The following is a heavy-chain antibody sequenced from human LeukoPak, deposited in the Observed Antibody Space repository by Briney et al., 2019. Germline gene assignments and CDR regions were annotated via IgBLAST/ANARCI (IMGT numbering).Heavy chain of an antibody. CDR2: ISSNGGST. V-gene: IGHV3-64D*06. D-gene: IGHD3-16*02. CDR3: VKQQNRGEYSLGY. CDR1: GFTFSSYS. J-gene: IGHJ1*01. Sequence: GGSLSLSCAASGFTFSSYSMSGVPQAPGKGLEYVSAISSNGGSTYYADSVKGRFTISIDNSKNKLYLQMSSLRAEDTAVYYCVKQQNRGEYSLGYWCQGHRAPVSS.